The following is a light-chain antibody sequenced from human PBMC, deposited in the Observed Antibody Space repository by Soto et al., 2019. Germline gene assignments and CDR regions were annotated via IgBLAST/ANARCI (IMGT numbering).Light chain of an antibody. CDR3: ASYTTGTTYV. J-gene: IGLJ1*01. V-gene: IGLV2-14*03. CDR1: SSDVGGSNF. CDR2: DVA. Sequence: QSALTQPASVSDSPGQSITISCTGTSSDVGGSNFVSWYQQHPGKPPKLIIYDVANRPSVVSNRFSGSKSGRTAPLISSMLQTEDEADYYCASYTTGTTYVFGTGTKLTVL.